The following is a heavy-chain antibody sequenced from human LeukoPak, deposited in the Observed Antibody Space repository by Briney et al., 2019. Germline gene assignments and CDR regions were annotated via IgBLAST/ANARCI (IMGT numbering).Heavy chain of an antibody. CDR2: IYGYGSA. V-gene: IGHV4-4*07. D-gene: IGHD1-26*01. Sequence: SETLSLTCTVSGDSISSHYWSWIRQPAGKGLEWIGRIYGYGSAIYNPSLRSRVTMSVDTSKNQFSLRLSSVTAADTAVYYCARGAPSGSYSVFDYWGQGTLVTVSS. J-gene: IGHJ4*02. CDR1: GDSISSHY. CDR3: ARGAPSGSYSVFDY.